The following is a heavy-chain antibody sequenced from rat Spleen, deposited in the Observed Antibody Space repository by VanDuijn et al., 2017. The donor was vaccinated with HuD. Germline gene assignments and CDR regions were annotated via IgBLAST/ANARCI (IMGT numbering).Heavy chain of an antibody. D-gene: IGHD1-10*01. V-gene: IGHV5-20*01. J-gene: IGHJ2*01. CDR2: ISSGGGGT. Sequence: EVHLVESGGGLVQPGRSLKLSCAASGFTFSTFPMAWVRQAPKKGLEWVASISSGGGGTYYSDSVKGRFTISRDNAKSTLYLQVDSLRSEDTATYYCAKDKGEYNNLFDYWGQGVMVTVTS. CDR1: GFTFSTFP. CDR3: AKDKGEYNNLFDY.